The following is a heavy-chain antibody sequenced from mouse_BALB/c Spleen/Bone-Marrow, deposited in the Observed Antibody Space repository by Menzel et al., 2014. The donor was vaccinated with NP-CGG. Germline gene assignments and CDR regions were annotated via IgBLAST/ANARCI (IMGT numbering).Heavy chain of an antibody. J-gene: IGHJ3*01. D-gene: IGHD5-2*01. CDR3: TRVKEYGRAWVAY. V-gene: IGHV1S22*01. CDR1: GYTFTSYW. Sequence: KQSGSELVRPGASVKLSCKASGYTFTSYWMHWVKQRPGQGLEWIGNIYPVSGSTNYDEKFKSKATLTVDTSSSAAHMHRSGLTSEDSAVYYCTRVKEYGRAWVAYWGQGTLCTVSA. CDR2: IYPVSGST.